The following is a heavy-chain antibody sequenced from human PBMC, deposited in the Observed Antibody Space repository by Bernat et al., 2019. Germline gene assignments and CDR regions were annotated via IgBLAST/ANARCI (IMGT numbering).Heavy chain of an antibody. CDR1: GGSISSYY. CDR3: AREEYSSSSLDY. D-gene: IGHD6-6*01. V-gene: IGHV4-59*01. J-gene: IGHJ4*02. CDR2: IYHSGST. Sequence: QVQLQESGPGLVKPSETLSLTCTVSGGSISSYYWSWIRQSPGKGLEWIGYIYHSGSTNYNPSLKSQVTISVDTSKNQFSLNLSSVTAAVTAVYYCAREEYSSSSLDYWGQGTLVTVSS.